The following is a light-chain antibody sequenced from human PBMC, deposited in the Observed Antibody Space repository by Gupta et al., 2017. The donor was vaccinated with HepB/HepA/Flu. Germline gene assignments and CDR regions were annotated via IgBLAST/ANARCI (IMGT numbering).Light chain of an antibody. CDR3: CSYAGSYTWV. CDR1: SSDVGGHNY. CDR2: DVD. Sequence: QSALTQPRSVSGSPGQSVTISCTGTSSDVGGHNYVSWYQEHPGKAPKLMIYDVDKRPSGVPDRFSGSKYGNTASLSISGLQAEDEADYYCCSYAGSYTWVFGGGTKLTVL. V-gene: IGLV2-11*01. J-gene: IGLJ3*02.